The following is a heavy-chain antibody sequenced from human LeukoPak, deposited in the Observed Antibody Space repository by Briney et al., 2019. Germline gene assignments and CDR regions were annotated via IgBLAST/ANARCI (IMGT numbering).Heavy chain of an antibody. CDR3: ASGEWPQDY. CDR1: GFTLSSFG. J-gene: IGHJ4*02. V-gene: IGHV3-30*03. D-gene: IGHD3-3*01. CDR2: ISDDGSNT. Sequence: GGSLRLSCTASGFTLSSFGMHWVRQAPGKGLEWVAVISDDGSNTYYADSVKGRFTISRDNSKNTLYLQLNRVRAEDTAVYYCASGEWPQDYWGQGTLVTVSS.